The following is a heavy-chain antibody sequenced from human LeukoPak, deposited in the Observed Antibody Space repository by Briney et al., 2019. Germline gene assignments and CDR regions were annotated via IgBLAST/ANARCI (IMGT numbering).Heavy chain of an antibody. CDR1: GFTFSGHG. J-gene: IGHJ4*02. D-gene: IGHD6-19*01. CDR3: AREDSSGWFSAY. Sequence: PGGSLRLSCAASGFTFSGHGMHWIRQAPGKGLEWVADIWHDGSKQLYADSVKGRFSISRDDSTSTLYLQMNSLRAEDTAVYYCAREDSSGWFSAYWGQGTLVTVSS. V-gene: IGHV3-33*01. CDR2: IWHDGSKQ.